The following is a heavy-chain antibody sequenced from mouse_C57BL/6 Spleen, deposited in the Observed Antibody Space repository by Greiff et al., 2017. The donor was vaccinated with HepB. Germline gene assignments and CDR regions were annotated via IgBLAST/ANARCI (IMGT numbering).Heavy chain of an antibody. D-gene: IGHD6-5*01. CDR2: INPSTGGT. Sequence: EVQLQQSGPELVKPGASVKISCKASGYSFTGYYMNWVKQSPEKSLEWIGEINPSTGGTTYNQKFKAKATLTVDKSSSTAYMQLKSLTSEDSAVYYYASSLNQPYYFDYWSQGTTLTVSS. CDR3: ASSLNQPYYFDY. J-gene: IGHJ2*01. V-gene: IGHV1-42*01. CDR1: GYSFTGYY.